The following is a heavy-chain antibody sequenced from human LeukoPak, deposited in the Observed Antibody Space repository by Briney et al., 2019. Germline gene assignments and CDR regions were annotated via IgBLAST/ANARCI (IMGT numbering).Heavy chain of an antibody. CDR1: GFTFSSYS. CDR3: ARGNGSGSYGFGY. D-gene: IGHD3-10*01. V-gene: IGHV3-21*01. J-gene: IGHJ4*02. CDR2: ISSSSSYI. Sequence: GGSLRLSCAASGFTFSSYSMNWVRQAPGKGLEWVSSISSSSSYIYYADAVKGRFTISRDNAKNSLYLQMNSLRAEDTAVYYCARGNGSGSYGFGYWGQGTLVTVSS.